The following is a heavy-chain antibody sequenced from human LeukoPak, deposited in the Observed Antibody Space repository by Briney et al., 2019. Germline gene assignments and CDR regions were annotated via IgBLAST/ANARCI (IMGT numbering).Heavy chain of an antibody. CDR3: GTLLSNGPFDY. Sequence: EASVKVSCKASGYTFTGYYMHWVRQAPRQGLEWMGWIYPNSGATKYAQKFQGRVTMTRDTSISTAYMELSGLRSDDTAVYYCGTLLSNGPFDYWGQGSLVTVSS. V-gene: IGHV1-2*02. CDR1: GYTFTGYY. CDR2: IYPNSGAT. J-gene: IGHJ4*02.